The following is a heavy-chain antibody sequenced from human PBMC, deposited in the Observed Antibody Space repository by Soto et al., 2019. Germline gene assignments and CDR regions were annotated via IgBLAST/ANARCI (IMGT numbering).Heavy chain of an antibody. CDR2: ISSSSYT. CDR1: GFTFSDYY. V-gene: IGHV3-11*06. D-gene: IGHD3-22*01. Sequence: GGSLRLSCAASGFTFSDYYMSWIRQAPGKGLEWVSYISSSSYTNYADSVKGRFTISRDNAKNSLYLQMNSLRAEDTAVYYCARSYDSSGYEQYYFDYWGQGTLVTVSS. J-gene: IGHJ4*02. CDR3: ARSYDSSGYEQYYFDY.